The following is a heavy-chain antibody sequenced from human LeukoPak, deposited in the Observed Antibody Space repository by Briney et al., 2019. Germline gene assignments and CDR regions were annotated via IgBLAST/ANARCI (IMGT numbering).Heavy chain of an antibody. V-gene: IGHV4-59*01. CDR1: SDSISPYY. Sequence: SETQSLTCTVSSDSISPYYWSWIRQSPGTGLEWIGCVYYSGSTTYNPSLKSRVTISIDTSKNQFSLKLTSVTAADTAMYYCARSEEMAALFDYWGQGTLVTVSS. CDR3: ARSEEMAALFDY. J-gene: IGHJ4*02. D-gene: IGHD5-24*01. CDR2: VYYSGST.